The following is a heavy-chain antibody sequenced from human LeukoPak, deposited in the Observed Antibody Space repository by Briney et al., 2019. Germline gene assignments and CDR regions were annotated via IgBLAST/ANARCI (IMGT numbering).Heavy chain of an antibody. Sequence: GKSLKISCKGSGYSFTTYWIGWVRQMPGKGLEWMGIIYPGDSDIKYSPSFQGQVTISADKSISTAYLQWSSLKASDAAVYYCARLSNDWSLDYWGQGTLVTVSS. J-gene: IGHJ4*02. CDR3: ARLSNDWSLDY. D-gene: IGHD3-9*01. V-gene: IGHV5-51*01. CDR2: IYPGDSDI. CDR1: GYSFTTYW.